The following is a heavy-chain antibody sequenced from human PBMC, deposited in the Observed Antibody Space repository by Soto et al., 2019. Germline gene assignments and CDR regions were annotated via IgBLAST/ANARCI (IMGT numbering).Heavy chain of an antibody. J-gene: IGHJ3*01. CDR1: GFTFSNSA. CDR3: ANRGGNYDGGGHRVDV. Sequence: EVQLTESGGGLVQPGGSLRLSCTASGFTFSNSAMHWVRQAPGKGLEWVAYISSSSTTIYYADSVKGRFTISRDNAKNSLYLQMTSMREEDTAMYYGANRGGNYDGGGHRVDVWGQGTQVTVSS. D-gene: IGHD3-16*01. V-gene: IGHV3-48*02. CDR2: ISSSSTTI.